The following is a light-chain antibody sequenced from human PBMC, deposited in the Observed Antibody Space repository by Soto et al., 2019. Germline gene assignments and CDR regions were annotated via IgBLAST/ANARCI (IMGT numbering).Light chain of an antibody. Sequence: DVVMTQSPLSLPDTLGEPASISCRSSQSLLFIDGNSYLSWFQQRPGQSPRRLIYRASNRDSGVPDRFSGSGSGTDFTLKISRVEAEDVGIYYCMQGTHWPPVTFGQGTKLEIK. J-gene: IGKJ2*01. CDR1: QSLLFIDGNSY. CDR2: RAS. V-gene: IGKV2-30*01. CDR3: MQGTHWPPVT.